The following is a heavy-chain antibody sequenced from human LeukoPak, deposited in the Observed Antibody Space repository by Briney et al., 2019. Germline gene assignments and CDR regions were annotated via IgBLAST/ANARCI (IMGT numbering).Heavy chain of an antibody. V-gene: IGHV1-3*01. D-gene: IGHD5-12*01. J-gene: IGHJ4*02. CDR2: INAGNGNT. CDR3: ARDLGYSGYDHYFDY. Sequence: ASVKVSCKASGYTFTSYAMHWVRQAPGQRLEWMGWINAGNGNTKYSQKFQGRVAITRDTSASTAYMELSSLRSEDTAVYYCARDLGYSGYDHYFDYWGQGTLVTVSS. CDR1: GYTFTSYA.